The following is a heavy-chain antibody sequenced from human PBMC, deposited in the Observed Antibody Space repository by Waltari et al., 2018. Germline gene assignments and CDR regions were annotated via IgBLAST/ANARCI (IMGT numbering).Heavy chain of an antibody. J-gene: IGHJ4*02. CDR3: ARGFTMVRGGIDY. D-gene: IGHD3-10*01. Sequence: GFTFSSYWMHWVRQAPGKGLVWVSRINSDGSSTSYADSVKGRFTISRDNAKNTLYLQMNSLRAEDTAVYYCARGFTMVRGGIDYWGQGTLVTVSS. CDR1: GFTFSSYW. CDR2: INSDGSST. V-gene: IGHV3-74*01.